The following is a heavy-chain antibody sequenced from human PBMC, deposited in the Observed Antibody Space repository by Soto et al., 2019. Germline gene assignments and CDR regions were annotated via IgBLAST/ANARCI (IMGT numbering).Heavy chain of an antibody. CDR2: IYYSGST. V-gene: IGHV4-30-4*01. CDR3: ASSGYYYYFDY. D-gene: IGHD3-22*01. Sequence: PSETLSLTGTVSGGSISSGDYYWSLIRQPPGKGLEWIGYIYYSGSTYYNPSLKSRVTISVDTSKNQFSLKLSSVTAADTAVYYCASSGYYYYFDYWGQGNLVTVSS. J-gene: IGHJ4*02. CDR1: GGSISSGDYY.